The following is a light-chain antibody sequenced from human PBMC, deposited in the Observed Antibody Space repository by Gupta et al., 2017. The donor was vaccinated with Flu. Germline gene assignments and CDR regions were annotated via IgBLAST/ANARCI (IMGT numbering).Light chain of an antibody. CDR3: QHYDNWPYT. CDR2: GAS. J-gene: IGKJ2*01. CDR1: QSVSSN. Sequence: GERVTLSCRASQSVSSNLAWYQQKPGQAPRLLIYGASTRATDIPARFSGSGSGTEFTLTISSLQSGDFAVYYCQHYDNWPYTFGQGTKLEIK. V-gene: IGKV3-15*01.